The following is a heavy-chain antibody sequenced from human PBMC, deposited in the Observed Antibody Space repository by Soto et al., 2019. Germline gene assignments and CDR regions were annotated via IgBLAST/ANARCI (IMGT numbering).Heavy chain of an antibody. V-gene: IGHV4-30-4*01. D-gene: IGHD3-22*01. Sequence: SETLSLTCTVSGGSISSGDYYWSWIRQPPGKGLEWIGYIYYSGSTYYNPSLKSRVTISVDTSKNQFSLKLSSVTAEDTAVYYCAREFNYYDSSPKANWFDPWGQGTLVTVSS. J-gene: IGHJ5*02. CDR3: AREFNYYDSSPKANWFDP. CDR1: GGSISSGDYY. CDR2: IYYSGST.